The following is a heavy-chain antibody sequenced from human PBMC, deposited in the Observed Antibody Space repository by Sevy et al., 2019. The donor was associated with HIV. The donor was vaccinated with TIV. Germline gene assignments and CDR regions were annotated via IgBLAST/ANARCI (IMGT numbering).Heavy chain of an antibody. D-gene: IGHD3-10*01. CDR3: AREGSLRYFDL. V-gene: IGHV3-11*01. Sequence: GESLKISCAASGFTFRDYYMSWIRQAPGRGLEWLAYISDRSTTIDYADSVKGRFTISRDNAKNSLFLQMKSLRAEDTAVYYCAREGSLRYFDLWGRGTLVTVSS. CDR2: ISDRSTTI. CDR1: GFTFRDYY. J-gene: IGHJ2*01.